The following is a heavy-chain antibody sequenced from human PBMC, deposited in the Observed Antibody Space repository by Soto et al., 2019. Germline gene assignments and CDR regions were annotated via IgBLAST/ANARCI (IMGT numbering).Heavy chain of an antibody. CDR2: IYHSGST. V-gene: IGHV4-4*02. CDR3: ARGPEGTRSSWQQDLYFDL. CDR1: GGSISSSNW. D-gene: IGHD6-13*01. J-gene: IGHJ2*01. Sequence: QVQLQESGPGLVKPSGTLSLTCAVSGGSISSSNWWSWVRQPPGKGLEWIGEIYHSGSTNYNPSLKSRVTISVDKSKTQFSLKLSSVTAADTAVYYCARGPEGTRSSWQQDLYFDLWGRGTLVTVSS.